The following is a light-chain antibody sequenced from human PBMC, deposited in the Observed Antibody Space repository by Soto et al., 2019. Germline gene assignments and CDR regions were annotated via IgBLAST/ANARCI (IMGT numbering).Light chain of an antibody. Sequence: DIQMTQPPSTLSASVGDRVTITCRASQTISSWLAWYQQKPGKAPKLLIYKASTLKSGVPSRFSGSGSGTEFTLTISSLQPVDFATYYCQHYNSYSEAFGQGTKVDIK. CDR2: KAS. CDR3: QHYNSYSEA. V-gene: IGKV1-5*03. J-gene: IGKJ1*01. CDR1: QTISSW.